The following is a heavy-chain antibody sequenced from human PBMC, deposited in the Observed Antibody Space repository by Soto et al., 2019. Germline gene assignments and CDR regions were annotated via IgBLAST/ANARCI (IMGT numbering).Heavy chain of an antibody. CDR3: ARDFGDSGHYAGGLDI. CDR1: GFSVSNSY. CDR2: VYRDGKA. V-gene: IGHV3-66*01. J-gene: IGHJ3*02. Sequence: EVNLVESGGGLVQPGESLRLSCVASGFSVSNSYVTWVRQPPGKGLEWVSVVYRDGKAYYADSVKGRFTMSRDTSENTVSLQTSSLRSDDTAVYYCARDFGDSGHYAGGLDIWGQGTMVVVS. D-gene: IGHD4-17*01.